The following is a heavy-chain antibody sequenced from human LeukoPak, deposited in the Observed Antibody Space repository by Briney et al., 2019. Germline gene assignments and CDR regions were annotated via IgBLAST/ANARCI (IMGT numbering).Heavy chain of an antibody. Sequence: GGSLRLSCAASGFNFSTYWMTWVRQVLGKGLEWVANIKEDGSEKYYVDSVKGRFTISRDNAKNSLYLQMNSLRAEDTAVYYCAREARGQQQHWGQGTLVTVSS. CDR3: AREARGQQQH. CDR2: IKEDGSEK. CDR1: GFNFSTYW. J-gene: IGHJ1*01. D-gene: IGHD6-13*01. V-gene: IGHV3-7*01.